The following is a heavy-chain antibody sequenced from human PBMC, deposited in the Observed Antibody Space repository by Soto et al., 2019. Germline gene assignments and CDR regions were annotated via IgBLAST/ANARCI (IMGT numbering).Heavy chain of an antibody. V-gene: IGHV3-23*01. D-gene: IGHD3-10*01. Sequence: GGSLRLSCAASGFTFSSYAMRWVRQAPGKGLEWVSSINTDGATCYADSAKGRFTISRDNSRDTLYLQMDSLRAEDTAIYYCAKNYYFDLLGQGALVTVSS. CDR2: INTDGAT. CDR3: AKNYYFDL. CDR1: GFTFSSYA. J-gene: IGHJ4*02.